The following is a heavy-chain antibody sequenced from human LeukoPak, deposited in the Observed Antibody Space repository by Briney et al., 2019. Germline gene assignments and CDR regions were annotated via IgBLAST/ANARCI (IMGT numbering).Heavy chain of an antibody. CDR1: GGSFSGYY. Sequence: SETLSLTCAAYGGSFSGYYWSWIRQPPGKGLEWIGEINHSGSTNYNPSLKSRVTISVDTSKNQFSLKLSSVTAADTAVYCCARGGIAVAGEHDYWGQGTLVTVSS. CDR2: INHSGST. D-gene: IGHD6-19*01. V-gene: IGHV4-34*01. CDR3: ARGGIAVAGEHDY. J-gene: IGHJ4*02.